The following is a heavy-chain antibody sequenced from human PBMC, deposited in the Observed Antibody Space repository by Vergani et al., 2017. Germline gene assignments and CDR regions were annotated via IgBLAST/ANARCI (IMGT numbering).Heavy chain of an antibody. D-gene: IGHD3-16*01. CDR3: VGGDY. CDR2: ISWNSGSI. J-gene: IGHJ4*02. Sequence: EVQLLEFGGGLVQPGGSLRLSCAASGFTFDDYAMHWVRQAPGKGLEWVSGISWNSGSIGYADSVKGRFTISRDIAKNSLYLQMNSLRAEDTAVYYCVGGDYWGQGTLVTVSS. CDR1: GFTFDDYA. V-gene: IGHV3-9*01.